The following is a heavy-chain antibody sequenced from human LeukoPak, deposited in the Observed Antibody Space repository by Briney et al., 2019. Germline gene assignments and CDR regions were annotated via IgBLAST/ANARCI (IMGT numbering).Heavy chain of an antibody. CDR1: GGSISGYY. D-gene: IGHD6-6*01. Sequence: SSETLSLTCTVSGGSISGYYWSWIRQPPGKGLEWIGEINHSGSTNYNPSLKSRVTISVDTSKNQFSLKLSSVTAADTAVYYCARGSSSEDYWGQGTLVTVSS. V-gene: IGHV4-34*01. J-gene: IGHJ4*02. CDR2: INHSGST. CDR3: ARGSSSEDY.